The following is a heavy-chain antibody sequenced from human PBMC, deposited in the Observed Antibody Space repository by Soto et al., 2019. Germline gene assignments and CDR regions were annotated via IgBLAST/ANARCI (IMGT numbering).Heavy chain of an antibody. D-gene: IGHD3-22*01. CDR1: ADSFNSAGFF. J-gene: IGHJ4*02. Sequence: QVQLQESAPGLVKPSQTLSLTCPVSADSFNSAGFFWGWIRQQSGKGLEWIGYISYSGLTSYNPSLTCLLTMSVDTSKHQFSLKLTSLTDADTAVYYCAGIFNYYEFRGYAEYHFDYWGQGTLVTVSS. V-gene: IGHV4-31*01. CDR3: AGIFNYYEFRGYAEYHFDY. CDR2: ISYSGLT.